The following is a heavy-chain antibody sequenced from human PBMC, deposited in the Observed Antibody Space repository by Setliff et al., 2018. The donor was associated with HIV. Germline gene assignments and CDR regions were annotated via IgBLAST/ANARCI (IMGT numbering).Heavy chain of an antibody. CDR3: ARLSRHYSDSTAYHDAFDV. D-gene: IGHD3-22*01. J-gene: IGHJ3*01. Sequence: GESLKISCKGSGYSFNIYWIGWVRQMPGKGPEWMGIIYPGDSDTIYSPSFQGQVTISVDKSITTAYLQWSSLKASDTAMYYCARLSRHYSDSTAYHDAFDVWGQGTKVTVSS. CDR1: GYSFNIYW. V-gene: IGHV5-51*01. CDR2: IYPGDSDT.